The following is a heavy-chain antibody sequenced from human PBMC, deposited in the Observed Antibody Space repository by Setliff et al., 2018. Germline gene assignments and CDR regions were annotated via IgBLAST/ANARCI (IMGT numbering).Heavy chain of an antibody. D-gene: IGHD5-12*01. CDR2: LHTSGTT. Sequence: PSETLSLTCAVSGGSITSGSYYWSWIRQPAGEGLEWIGRLHTSGTTDYNPSLQSRVTISMDTSKNQFSLKMTSVTAADTAMYYCAGTPARGTTWLSPFDYWGQGTLVTVSS. CDR3: AGTPARGTTWLSPFDY. V-gene: IGHV4-61*02. J-gene: IGHJ4*02. CDR1: GGSITSGSYY.